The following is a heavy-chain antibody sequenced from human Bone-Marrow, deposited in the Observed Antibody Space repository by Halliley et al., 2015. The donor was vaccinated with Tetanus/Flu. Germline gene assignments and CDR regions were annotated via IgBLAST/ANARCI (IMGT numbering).Heavy chain of an antibody. CDR2: ISITGERT. Sequence: PGKGLEWISAISITGERTYYADSVRGRFTISRDNSWNTVYLHMRGLRVEDTAIYYCANEEVPNDYWGQGTAATVS. J-gene: IGHJ4*02. V-gene: IGHV3-23*01. CDR3: ANEEVPNDY.